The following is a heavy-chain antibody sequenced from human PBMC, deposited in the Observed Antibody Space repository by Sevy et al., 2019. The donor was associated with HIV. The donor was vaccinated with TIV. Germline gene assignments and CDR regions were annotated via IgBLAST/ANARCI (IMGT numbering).Heavy chain of an antibody. CDR2: ISSSSSTI. D-gene: IGHD2-2*01. CDR3: ARPYCSSTSWYDDYYYYGMDV. CDR1: GFTFSSYS. Sequence: GGSLRLSCAASGFTFSSYSMNWVRQAPGKGLEWVSYISSSSSTIYYADSVKGRFTISRDNAKNSLYLQMNSLTAEDTTVYYCARPYCSSTSWYDDYYYYGMDVWGQGTTVTVSS. J-gene: IGHJ6*02. V-gene: IGHV3-48*01.